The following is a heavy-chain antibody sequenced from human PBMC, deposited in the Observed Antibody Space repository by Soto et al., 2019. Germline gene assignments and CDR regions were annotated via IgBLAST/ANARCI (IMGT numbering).Heavy chain of an antibody. CDR2: IFHDGTA. CDR3: ARLVYDTRLNYMYFDF. J-gene: IGHJ4*02. D-gene: IGHD2-8*01. Sequence: SLTCAVSGVSISSGSWWTWVRQTPQRGLEYIGEIFHDGTANYYPSFERRVAISVDTSKNQFSLKLTSVTAADTAIYFCARLVYDTRLNYMYFDFWGQGALVTVSS. V-gene: IGHV4-4*01. CDR1: GVSISSGSW.